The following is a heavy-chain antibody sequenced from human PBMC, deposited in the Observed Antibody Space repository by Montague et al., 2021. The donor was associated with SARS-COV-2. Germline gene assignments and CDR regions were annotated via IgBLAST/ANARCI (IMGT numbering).Heavy chain of an antibody. Sequence: SETLSLTCTVSGGSISSDYWSWSRHPPGKGLELIGYLYYSGSTNYNTSLKSRVTISVETSKNQFSLRLNPVTAADTAVYYCARHPPGYGYFYYLDVWGQGTTVTVSS. CDR2: LYYSGST. CDR1: GGSISSDY. J-gene: IGHJ6*03. CDR3: ARHPPGYGYFYYLDV. V-gene: IGHV4-59*01. D-gene: IGHD1-1*01.